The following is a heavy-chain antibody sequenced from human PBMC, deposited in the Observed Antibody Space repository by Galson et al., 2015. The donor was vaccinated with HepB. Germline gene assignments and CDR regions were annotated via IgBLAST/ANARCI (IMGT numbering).Heavy chain of an antibody. J-gene: IGHJ3*02. CDR3: ARGLRIYFGSGSSRFHDAFDI. D-gene: IGHD3-10*01. CDR2: INHSGST. V-gene: IGHV4-34*01. CDR1: Y. Sequence: YWSWIRQPPGKGLEWIGEINHSGSTNYNPSLKSRVTISVDTSKNQLSLRLSPVTAADTAMYYCARGLRIYFGSGSSRFHDAFDIWGQGTMVPVS.